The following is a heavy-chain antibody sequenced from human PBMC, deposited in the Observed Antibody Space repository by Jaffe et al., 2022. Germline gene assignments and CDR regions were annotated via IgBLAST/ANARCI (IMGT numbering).Heavy chain of an antibody. CDR2: INPSGGST. J-gene: IGHJ3*02. D-gene: IGHD3-9*01. CDR1: GYTFTSYY. CDR3: ARDLGRDDILTGYYPTGAFDI. Sequence: QVQLVQSGAEVKKPGASVKVSCKASGYTFTSYYMHWVRQAPGQGLEWMGIINPSGGSTSYAQKFQGRVTMTRDTSTSTVYMELSSLRSEDTAVYYCARDLGRDDILTGYYPTGAFDIWGQGTMVTVSS. V-gene: IGHV1-46*01.